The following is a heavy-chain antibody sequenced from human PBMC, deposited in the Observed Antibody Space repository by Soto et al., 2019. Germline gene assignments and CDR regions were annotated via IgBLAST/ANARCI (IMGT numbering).Heavy chain of an antibody. CDR2: IFFTGAT. Sequence: QVQLQESGPGLVKPSGTLSLICIVSGDSVTFGHHYWSWIRQPPGKGLEWIGHIFFTGATNYSPSLKSRVTMSVESAKCQFSLNLTSGSAADSAIYYCARARPDSAGSSLGRRLDVWGQGTTVTVSS. V-gene: IGHV4-61*01. D-gene: IGHD3-10*01. J-gene: IGHJ6*02. CDR3: ARARPDSAGSSLGRRLDV. CDR1: GDSVTFGHHY.